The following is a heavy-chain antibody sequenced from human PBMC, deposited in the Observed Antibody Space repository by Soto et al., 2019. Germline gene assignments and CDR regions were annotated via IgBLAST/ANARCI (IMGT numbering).Heavy chain of an antibody. J-gene: IGHJ5*02. V-gene: IGHV4-59*01. Sequence: ASETLSLTCTVSGGSISSYYWSWIRQPPGKGLEWIGYIYYSGSTNYNPSLKSRVTISVDTSKNQFSLKLSSVTAADTAVYYCAKTGNYHNWFDPWGQGTLVTVSS. D-gene: IGHD1-7*01. CDR1: GGSISSYY. CDR3: AKTGNYHNWFDP. CDR2: IYYSGST.